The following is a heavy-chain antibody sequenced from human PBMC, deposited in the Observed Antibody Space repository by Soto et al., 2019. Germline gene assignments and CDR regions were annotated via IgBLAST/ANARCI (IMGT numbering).Heavy chain of an antibody. CDR2: IYPGDSDT. CDR1: GYSFTSYW. J-gene: IGHJ4*02. D-gene: IGHD6-6*01. CDR3: SCWPSPSGQSIVARLDY. V-gene: IGHV5-51*03. Sequence: PGESLKISCKGSGYSFTSYWIGWVRQMPGKGLEWMGIIYPGDSDTRYSPSFQGQVTISADKSISTAYLQWSSLKASDTAMYYCSCWPSPSGQSIVARLDYWGQGTLVTVSS.